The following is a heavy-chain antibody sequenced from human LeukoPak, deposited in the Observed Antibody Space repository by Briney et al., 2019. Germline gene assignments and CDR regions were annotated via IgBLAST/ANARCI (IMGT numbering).Heavy chain of an antibody. CDR1: GFTFSNYT. CDR2: ISGGGGST. V-gene: IGHV3-23*01. D-gene: IGHD1-26*01. J-gene: IGHJ4*02. Sequence: GGSLRPSCAASGFTFSNYTMTWVRQAPGKGLEWVSTISGGGGSTYYADSVKGRFTISRDNSKNTLYLQVNSLRAEDTAVYYCAKGGKWDVTPFDYWGQGTLVTVSS. CDR3: AKGGKWDVTPFDY.